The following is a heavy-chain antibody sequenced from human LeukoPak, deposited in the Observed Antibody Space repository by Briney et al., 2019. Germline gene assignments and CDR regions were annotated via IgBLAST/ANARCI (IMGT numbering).Heavy chain of an antibody. Sequence: SETLSLTCTVSGGSISSYYWSWIRQPPGKGLEWIGYIYYSGGTNYNPSLKSRVTISVDTSKNQFSLKLSSVTAADTAVYYCALGSGSYYSSFDYWGQGTLVTVSS. CDR1: GGSISSYY. D-gene: IGHD3-10*01. J-gene: IGHJ4*02. CDR2: IYYSGGT. V-gene: IGHV4-59*12. CDR3: ALGSGSYYSSFDY.